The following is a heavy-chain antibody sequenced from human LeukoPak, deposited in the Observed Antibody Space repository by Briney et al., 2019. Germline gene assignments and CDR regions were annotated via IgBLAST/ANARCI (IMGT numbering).Heavy chain of an antibody. J-gene: IGHJ3*02. CDR2: ISWDGGST. CDR1: GFTFDDYA. V-gene: IGHV3-43D*03. D-gene: IGHD1-26*01. CDR3: AKDISGSYWDDRDAFDI. Sequence: PGGSLRLSCAASGFTFDDYAMHWVRQAPGKGLEWVSLISWDGGSTYYADSVKGRFTISRDNSKNSLYLQMNSLRAEDTALYYCAKDISGSYWDDRDAFDIWGQGTMVTVSS.